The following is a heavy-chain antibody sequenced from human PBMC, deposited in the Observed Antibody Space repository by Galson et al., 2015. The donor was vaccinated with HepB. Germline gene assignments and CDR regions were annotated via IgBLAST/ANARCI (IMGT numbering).Heavy chain of an antibody. Sequence: SVKVSCKASGYTFTSYDINWVRQATGQGLEWMGWMNPNSGNTGYAQKFQGRVTMTRNTSISTAYMELSSLRSVDTATYYCAHISMVRGIVIPFDYWGQGTLVTVS. CDR2: MNPNSGNT. D-gene: IGHD3-10*01. J-gene: IGHJ4*02. V-gene: IGHV1-8*01. CDR1: GYTFTSYD. CDR3: AHISMVRGIVIPFDY.